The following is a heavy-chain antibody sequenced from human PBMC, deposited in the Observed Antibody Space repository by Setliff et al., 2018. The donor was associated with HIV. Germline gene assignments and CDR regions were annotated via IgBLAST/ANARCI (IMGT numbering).Heavy chain of an antibody. Sequence: PSETLSLTCAVYGGSFSGYYWSWIRQPPGKGLEWIGEINHSGSTNYNPSLKSRVTISVDTSKNQFSLKLSSVTAADTAVSYCARLTTTYYYDSSAYYHPVWGQGTLVTSPQ. V-gene: IGHV4-34*01. CDR2: INHSGST. CDR1: GGSFSGYY. J-gene: IGHJ4*02. D-gene: IGHD3-22*01. CDR3: ARLTTTYYYDSSAYYHPV.